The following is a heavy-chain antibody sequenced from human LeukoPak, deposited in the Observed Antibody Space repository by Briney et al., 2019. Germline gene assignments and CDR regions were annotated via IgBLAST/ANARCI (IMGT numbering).Heavy chain of an antibody. CDR3: ARRSPDLENYYYYMDV. CDR2: IYLGDSDT. V-gene: IGHV5-51*01. J-gene: IGHJ6*03. CDR1: GYSFTSYW. D-gene: IGHD3-3*01. Sequence: PGESLKISCKGSGYSFTSYWIGWVRQIPGKGLEWMGIIYLGDSDTRYSPSFQGQVTISADKSISTAYLQWSSLKASDTAMYYCARRSPDLENYYYYMDVWGKGTTVTVSS.